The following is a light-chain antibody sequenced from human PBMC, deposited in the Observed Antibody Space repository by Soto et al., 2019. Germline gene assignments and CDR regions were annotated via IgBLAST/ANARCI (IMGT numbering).Light chain of an antibody. Sequence: QSALTQPASVSGSPGQSITISCTGTSSDVGSYNRVSWYQQHPGKAPKLMIYEVSNRPSGVSNRFSGSKSGNTASLTISGLQAEDEADYYCISYTSNYTLEVFGGGTKLTVL. CDR2: EVS. CDR1: SSDVGSYNR. V-gene: IGLV2-14*01. CDR3: ISYTSNYTLEV. J-gene: IGLJ2*01.